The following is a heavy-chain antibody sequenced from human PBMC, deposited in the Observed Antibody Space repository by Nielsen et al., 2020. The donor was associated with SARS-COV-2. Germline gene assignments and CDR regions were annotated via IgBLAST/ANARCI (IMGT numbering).Heavy chain of an antibody. Sequence: GGSLRLSCAASGFTFSSYDMHWVRQATGKGLEWVSAIGTAGDTYYPGSVKGRFTISRENAKNSLYLQMNSLRAGDTAVYYCARGDCSGGSCYQVYYYGMDVWGQGTTVTVSS. V-gene: IGHV3-13*01. D-gene: IGHD2-15*01. CDR2: IGTAGDT. CDR1: GFTFSSYD. CDR3: ARGDCSGGSCYQVYYYGMDV. J-gene: IGHJ6*02.